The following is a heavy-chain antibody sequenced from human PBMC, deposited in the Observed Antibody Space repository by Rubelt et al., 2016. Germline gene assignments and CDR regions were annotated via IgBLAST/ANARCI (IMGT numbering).Heavy chain of an antibody. CDR3: ARGGMGGSTGYFDY. D-gene: IGHD1-26*01. Sequence: GGVVQPGRSLRLSCAASGFTFSSYGMHWVRQAPGKGLEWVAVIWYDGSNKYYADSVKGRFTISRDNSKNTLYLQMNSLRAEDTAVYYCARGGMGGSTGYFDYWGQGTLVTGSS. J-gene: IGHJ4*02. CDR2: IWYDGSNK. CDR1: GFTFSSYG. V-gene: IGHV3-33*01.